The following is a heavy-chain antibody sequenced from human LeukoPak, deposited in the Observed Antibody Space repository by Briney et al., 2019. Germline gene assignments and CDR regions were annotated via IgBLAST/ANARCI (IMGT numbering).Heavy chain of an antibody. CDR3: ARERSTAVIDY. J-gene: IGHJ4*02. Sequence: ASVEVSFKASGYTFTSYYMHLVRPAPRQRLEGMGIINPSGGSTSHAQKFQGRVTMTRDTSRSTVYMELSSLRSEDTAVYYCARERSTAVIDYWGQGTLVTVSS. CDR1: GYTFTSYY. D-gene: IGHD6-13*01. CDR2: INPSGGST. V-gene: IGHV1-46*01.